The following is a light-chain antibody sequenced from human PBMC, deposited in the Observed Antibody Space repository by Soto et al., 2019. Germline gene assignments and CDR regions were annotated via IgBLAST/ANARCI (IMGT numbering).Light chain of an antibody. V-gene: IGKV1-33*01. J-gene: IGKJ3*01. CDR3: QQYDNLPT. Sequence: DIQMTQSPSSLSASVGDRVTITCQASQDISNYLNWYQQKPGKAPKLLICDASNLETGVPSRFSGSGSGTDFTFTISRLQPENIATYYCQQYDNLPTFGPGTKVDIK. CDR2: DAS. CDR1: QDISNY.